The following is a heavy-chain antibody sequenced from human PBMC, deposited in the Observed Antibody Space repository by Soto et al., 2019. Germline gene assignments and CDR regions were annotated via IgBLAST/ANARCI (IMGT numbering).Heavy chain of an antibody. CDR2: ISSSSSTI. Sequence: PGGSLRLSCAASGFAFSTYSMNWVRQAPGKGLEWVSYISSSSSTIYYADSVKGRFTISRDNAKNSLYLQMNSLRAEDTAVYYCASLVYSSFYFDYWDQGTLVTVSS. D-gene: IGHD6-6*01. CDR3: ASLVYSSFYFDY. J-gene: IGHJ4*02. V-gene: IGHV3-48*01. CDR1: GFAFSTYS.